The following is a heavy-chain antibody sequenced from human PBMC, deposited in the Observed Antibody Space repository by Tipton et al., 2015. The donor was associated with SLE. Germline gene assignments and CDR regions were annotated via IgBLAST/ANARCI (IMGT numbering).Heavy chain of an antibody. V-gene: IGHV3-21*01. Sequence: SLRLSCAASGFTFSSYSMNWVRQAPGKGLEWVSSISSSSSYIYYADSVKGRFTISRDNAKNSLYLQMNSLRAEDTAVYYCARDSGYISGLDYWGQGTLVTVSS. CDR3: ARDSGYISGLDY. CDR1: GFTFSSYS. CDR2: ISSSSSYI. D-gene: IGHD5-18*01. J-gene: IGHJ4*02.